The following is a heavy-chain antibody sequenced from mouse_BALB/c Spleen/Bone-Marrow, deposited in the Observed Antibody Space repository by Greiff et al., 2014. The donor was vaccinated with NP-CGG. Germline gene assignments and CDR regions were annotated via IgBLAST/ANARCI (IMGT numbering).Heavy chain of an antibody. CDR1: GFSLTNYG. CDR2: IWADGST. J-gene: IGHJ4*01. D-gene: IGHD1-2*01. CDR3: ARITTATGAMDY. V-gene: IGHV2-9*02. Sequence: LKLMESGPGLVAPSQSLSITCTVSGFSLTNYGVHWVRQPPGKGLEWLGVIWADGSTNYNSALMSRLSISKDNSKSQVFFKMNSLQTDDTAMYYCARITTATGAMDYWGQGTSVTVSS.